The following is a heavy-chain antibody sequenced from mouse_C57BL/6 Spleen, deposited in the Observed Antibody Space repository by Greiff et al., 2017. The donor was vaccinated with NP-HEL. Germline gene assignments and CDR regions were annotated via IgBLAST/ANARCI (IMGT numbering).Heavy chain of an antibody. D-gene: IGHD1-1*01. CDR2: ISSGSSTI. Sequence: EVKLQESGGGLVKPGGSLKLSCAASGFTFRDYGMHWVRQAPEKGLEWVAYISSGSSTIYYADTVKGRFTISRDNAKNTLFLQMTSLRSEDTAMYYCARSDYYGSSRYAMDYWGQGTSVTVSS. V-gene: IGHV5-17*01. CDR3: ARSDYYGSSRYAMDY. J-gene: IGHJ4*01. CDR1: GFTFRDYG.